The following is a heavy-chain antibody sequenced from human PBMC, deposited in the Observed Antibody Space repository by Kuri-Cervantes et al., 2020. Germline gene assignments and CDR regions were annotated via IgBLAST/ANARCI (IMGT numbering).Heavy chain of an antibody. CDR3: AKAKGLYSYGYYGFDY. CDR1: GFTFSSYA. J-gene: IGHJ4*02. CDR2: ISGSGGST. Sequence: GGSLRLSCAASGFTFSSYAMSWVRQAPGKGLEWVSAISGSGGSTYYADSVKGRFTISRDNAKNSLYLQMNSLRAEDTAVYYCAKAKGLYSYGYYGFDYWGQGTLVTVSS. V-gene: IGHV3-23*01. D-gene: IGHD5-18*01.